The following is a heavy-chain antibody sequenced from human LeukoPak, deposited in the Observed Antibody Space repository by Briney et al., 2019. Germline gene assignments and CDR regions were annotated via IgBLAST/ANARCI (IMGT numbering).Heavy chain of an antibody. CDR1: GGSISSYY. CDR3: ARVDGIAVADEGYFDY. CDR2: IYYSGST. V-gene: IGHV4-59*01. J-gene: IGHJ4*02. Sequence: PSETLSLTCTVSGGSISSYYWSWIRQPPGKGLEWIGYIYYSGSTNYNPSLKSRVTISVDPSKNQFSLKLSSVTAADTAVYYCARVDGIAVADEGYFDYWGQGTLVTVSS. D-gene: IGHD6-19*01.